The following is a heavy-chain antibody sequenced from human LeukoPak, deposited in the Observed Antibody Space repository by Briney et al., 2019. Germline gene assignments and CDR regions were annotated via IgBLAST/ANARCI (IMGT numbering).Heavy chain of an antibody. CDR1: GGTFSSYA. D-gene: IGHD5-18*01. CDR2: IIPIFGTA. CDR3: ASPQNGYSYGYY. V-gene: IGHV1-69*05. Sequence: SVKVSCKASGGTFSSYAISWVRQAPGQGLEWMGRIIPIFGTANYAQKFQGRVTITTDESTSTAYMELSSLRSEDTAVYYCASPQNGYSYGYYWGQGTLVTVST. J-gene: IGHJ4*02.